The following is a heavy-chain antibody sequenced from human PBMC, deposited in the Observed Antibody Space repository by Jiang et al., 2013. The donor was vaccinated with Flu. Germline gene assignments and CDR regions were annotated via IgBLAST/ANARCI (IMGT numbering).Heavy chain of an antibody. J-gene: IGHJ4*02. CDR2: IYHSGST. CDR1: GYSISSGYS. V-gene: IGHV4-38-2*02. Sequence: PGLVKPSETLSLTCTVSGYSISSGYSWGWIRQSPGKGLEWIGSIYHSGSTYYNPSLKSRVIISVDTSENRFSLKVTSITAADTAVYYCARLPPDYWGQGTLVTVSS. CDR3: ARLPPDY.